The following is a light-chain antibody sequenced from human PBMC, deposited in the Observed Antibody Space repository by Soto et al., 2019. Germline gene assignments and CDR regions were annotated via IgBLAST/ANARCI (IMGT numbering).Light chain of an antibody. CDR2: SAS. V-gene: IGKV3-15*01. CDR1: QSVSTN. CDR3: QQYDNWPPRT. Sequence: DIVMTQSPATLSVSPGERATLSCRASQSVSTNLAWYQQKPGQAPRLLIYSASTRATGIPARFSGSGSGTEFTLTIRSLQSEDFALYYCQQYDNWPPRTFGPGTMGDIK. J-gene: IGKJ3*01.